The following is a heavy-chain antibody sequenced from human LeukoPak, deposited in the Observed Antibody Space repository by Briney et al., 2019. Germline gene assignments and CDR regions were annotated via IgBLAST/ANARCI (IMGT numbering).Heavy chain of an antibody. CDR1: GCTFSSYA. J-gene: IGHJ4*02. Sequence: GGSLRLSCAASGCTFSSYAMSWVRQAPGKGLEWVSAISGSGGSTYYADSVKGRFTISRDNSKNTLYLQMNSLRAEDTAVYYCAKGRGYSYGIYYFDYWGQGTQVTVSS. CDR2: ISGSGGST. D-gene: IGHD5-18*01. V-gene: IGHV3-23*01. CDR3: AKGRGYSYGIYYFDY.